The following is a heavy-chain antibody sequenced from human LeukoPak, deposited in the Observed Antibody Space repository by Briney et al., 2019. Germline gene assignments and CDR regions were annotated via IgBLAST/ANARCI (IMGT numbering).Heavy chain of an antibody. D-gene: IGHD2-2*01. V-gene: IGHV3-7*01. CDR3: ARDHCSSTSCYYYMDV. J-gene: IGHJ6*03. CDR1: GFTFSKVW. CDR2: IEGDGSEK. Sequence: GGSLRLSCAASGFTFSKVWMSWVRQAPGKGLEWVANIEGDGSEKQYVDSAKGRFTISRDNAKNSLYLQMNSLRDEDTAVYFCARDHCSSTSCYYYMDVWGKGTTVTVSS.